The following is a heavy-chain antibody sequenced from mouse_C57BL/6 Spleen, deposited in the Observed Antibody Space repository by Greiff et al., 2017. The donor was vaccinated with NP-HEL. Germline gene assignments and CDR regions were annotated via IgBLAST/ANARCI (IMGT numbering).Heavy chain of an antibody. J-gene: IGHJ2*01. CDR3: ARSEYSNYCDY. V-gene: IGHV1-52*01. D-gene: IGHD2-5*01. CDR2: IDPSDSET. CDR1: GYTFTSYW. Sequence: QVQLQQPGAELVRPGSSVKLSCKASGYTFTSYWMHWVKQRPIQGLEWIGNIDPSDSETHYNQKFKDKATLTVDKSSSTAYMQLSSLTSEDSAVYYCARSEYSNYCDYWGQGTTLTVSS.